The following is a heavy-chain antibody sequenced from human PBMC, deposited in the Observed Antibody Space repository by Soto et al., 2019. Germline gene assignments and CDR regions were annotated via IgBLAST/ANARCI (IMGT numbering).Heavy chain of an antibody. CDR2: IKQDGSEK. D-gene: IGHD3-10*01. CDR1: GFTFSSYW. V-gene: IGHV3-7*01. Sequence: VGSLRLSCAASGFTFSSYWMSWVRQAPGKGLEWVANIKQDGSEKYYVDSVKGRFTISRDNAKNSLYLQMNSLRAEDTAVYYCAREWYYGSGSYPAVGWFDPWGQGTLVTVSS. J-gene: IGHJ5*02. CDR3: AREWYYGSGSYPAVGWFDP.